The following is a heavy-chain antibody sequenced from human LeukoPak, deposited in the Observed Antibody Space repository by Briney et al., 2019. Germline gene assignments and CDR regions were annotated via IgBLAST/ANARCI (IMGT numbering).Heavy chain of an antibody. CDR2: ISGSGGST. Sequence: GGSLRLSCAASGFTFSSYAMSWVRQAPGKGLEWVSAISGSGGSTYYADSVKGRFTISRDNSKNTLYLQTNSLRAEDTAVYYCAKDPMVYYYGSGGSVFDYWGQGTLVTVSS. D-gene: IGHD3-10*01. CDR1: GFTFSSYA. J-gene: IGHJ4*02. V-gene: IGHV3-23*01. CDR3: AKDPMVYYYGSGGSVFDY.